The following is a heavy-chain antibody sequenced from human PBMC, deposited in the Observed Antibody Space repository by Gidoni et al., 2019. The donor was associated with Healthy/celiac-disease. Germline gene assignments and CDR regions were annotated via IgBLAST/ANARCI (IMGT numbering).Heavy chain of an antibody. CDR1: GFSLSTSGVC. CDR2: IYWNDDK. J-gene: IGHJ4*02. D-gene: IGHD3-10*01. CDR3: ARTNDYGSGSYYSD. V-gene: IGHV2-5*01. Sequence: QITLKESGPTLVKPTQTLTLTCTFSGFSLSTSGVCVGWLRQPPGTALEWLAFIYWNDDKRYSPSLKSRLTITKDTSKNQVVLTMTNMDPVDTATYYCARTNDYGSGSYYSDWGQGTLVTVSS.